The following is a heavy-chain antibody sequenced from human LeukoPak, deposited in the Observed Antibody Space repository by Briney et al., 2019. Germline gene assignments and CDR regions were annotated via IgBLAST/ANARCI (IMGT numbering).Heavy chain of an antibody. CDR2: IIPIFGTA. Sequence: GASVKVSCKASGGTFSSYAISWVRQAPGQGLEWMGGIIPIFGTANYAQKFQGRVTITADESTSTAYMELSSLRAEDTAVYYCARDPRFVLMVYAPEPNWFDPWGQGTLVTVSS. D-gene: IGHD2-8*01. V-gene: IGHV1-69*13. CDR3: ARDPRFVLMVYAPEPNWFDP. J-gene: IGHJ5*02. CDR1: GGTFSSYA.